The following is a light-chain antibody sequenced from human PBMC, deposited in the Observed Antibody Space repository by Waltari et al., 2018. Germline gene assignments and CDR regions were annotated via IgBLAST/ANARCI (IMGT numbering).Light chain of an antibody. V-gene: IGLV2-14*01. Sequence: QSALTQPASVSGSPGQSITISCTGTSSDVGGYKYVSWYQQQPGKAPKLMIYDVSKRPSWLSTRFSGSKSGNTASLPISGLQAEDEADYYCTSYTSSPSWVFGGGTKLTVL. CDR3: TSYTSSPSWV. CDR1: SSDVGGYKY. J-gene: IGLJ3*02. CDR2: DVS.